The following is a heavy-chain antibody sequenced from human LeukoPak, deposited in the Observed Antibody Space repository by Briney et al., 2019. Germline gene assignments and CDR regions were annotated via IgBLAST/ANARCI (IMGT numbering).Heavy chain of an antibody. Sequence: SETLSLTCTVSGASVSGSAYYWGWIRQPPGKGLEWIGNIYYSGSTYYNESLESRVTISIDTSKNQFSLKLNSVTAADTAMYYCARVTGYMIEDYFDYWGQGTLVTVSS. J-gene: IGHJ4*02. CDR1: GASVSGSAYY. CDR2: IYYSGST. V-gene: IGHV4-39*01. D-gene: IGHD3-22*01. CDR3: ARVTGYMIEDYFDY.